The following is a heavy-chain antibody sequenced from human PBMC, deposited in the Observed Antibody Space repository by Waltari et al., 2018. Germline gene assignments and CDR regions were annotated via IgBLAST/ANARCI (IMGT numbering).Heavy chain of an antibody. J-gene: IGHJ4*02. CDR3: ARGSGPRTVVALTFDS. V-gene: IGHV1-18*01. CDR1: GYTFTNFG. D-gene: IGHD6-19*01. Sequence: QVQLVQSGPEVKKPGASVKVSCKASGYTFTNFGINWVRQGPGPGLEWVGWISPDHGVADARPRRQGRVTLTTDTSTSTAYLEVKSLRSDDTAVYYCARGSGPRTVVALTFDSWGQGTLVTVSS. CDR2: ISPDHGVA.